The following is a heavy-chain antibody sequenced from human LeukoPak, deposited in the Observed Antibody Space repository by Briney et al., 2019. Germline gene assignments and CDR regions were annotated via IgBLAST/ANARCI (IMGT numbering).Heavy chain of an antibody. D-gene: IGHD2-2*01. Sequence: SVKVSCKASGYTFTSYYMHWVRQAPGQGLEWMGRIIPILGIANYAQKFQGRVTITADKSTSTAYMELSSLRSEDTAVYYCARDVRQQLLSNWGQGTLVTVSS. CDR3: ARDVRQQLLSN. CDR1: GYTFTSYY. V-gene: IGHV1-69*04. J-gene: IGHJ4*02. CDR2: IIPILGIA.